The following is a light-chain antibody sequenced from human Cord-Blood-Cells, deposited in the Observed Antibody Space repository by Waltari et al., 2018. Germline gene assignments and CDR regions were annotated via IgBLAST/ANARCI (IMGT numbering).Light chain of an antibody. CDR1: QGISSY. Sequence: AIRMTQSPSSFPASTGDRVTITCRASQGISSYLAWYPQKPGKAPKLLIYAASTLQSWVPSRFSGSGSGTDFTLTISCLQSEDFATYYCQQYYSYPPTFGQGTKVEIK. J-gene: IGKJ1*01. CDR2: AAS. V-gene: IGKV1-8*01. CDR3: QQYYSYPPT.